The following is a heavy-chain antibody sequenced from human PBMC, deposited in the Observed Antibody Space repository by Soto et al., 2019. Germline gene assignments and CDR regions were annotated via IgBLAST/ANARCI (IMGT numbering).Heavy chain of an antibody. V-gene: IGHV3-30*04. CDR1: GFTFSSYA. CDR3: TRDAHSDAFDI. Sequence: QVQLVESGGGVVQPGRSLRLSCAASGFTFSSYAMHWVRQAPGKGLEWVAVISYDGKNKYYADSVKGRFTIFRYNSQNTLNLQMNSLSAEDTAVYDWTRDAHSDAFDIWGQGTIVTVSS. CDR2: ISYDGKNK. J-gene: IGHJ3*02.